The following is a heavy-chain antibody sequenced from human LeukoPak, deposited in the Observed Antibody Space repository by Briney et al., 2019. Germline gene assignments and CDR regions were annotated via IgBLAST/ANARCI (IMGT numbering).Heavy chain of an antibody. D-gene: IGHD3-22*01. CDR2: IYYSGST. Sequence: PSETLSLTCTVSGGSISSYYWSWIRQPPGKGLEWIGYIYYSGSTNYNPSLKSRVTISVDTSKNQFSLKLSSVTAADTAVYNCATNTISPIDSSGYYGGIDYWGQGTLVTVSS. CDR1: GGSISSYY. V-gene: IGHV4-59*01. CDR3: ATNTISPIDSSGYYGGIDY. J-gene: IGHJ4*02.